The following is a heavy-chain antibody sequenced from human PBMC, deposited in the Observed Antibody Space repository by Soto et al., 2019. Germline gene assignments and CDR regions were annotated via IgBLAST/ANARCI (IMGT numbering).Heavy chain of an antibody. J-gene: IGHJ6*02. CDR1: GFTFSDYS. CDR3: ARDYYRFNSGYGFSMDV. V-gene: IGHV3-21*01. D-gene: IGHD5-12*01. Sequence: PGGSLRLSCEASGFTFSDYSMNWVRQAPGKGPEWVSSITGSSSYIYYADSVKGRFTISRDNAKNSLYLQMNSLRAEDTAVYYCARDYYRFNSGYGFSMDVWGQGTTVTVSS. CDR2: ITGSSSYI.